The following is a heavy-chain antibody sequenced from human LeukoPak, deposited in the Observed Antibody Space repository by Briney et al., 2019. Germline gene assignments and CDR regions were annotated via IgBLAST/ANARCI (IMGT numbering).Heavy chain of an antibody. J-gene: IGHJ4*02. D-gene: IGHD6-13*01. V-gene: IGHV3-53*01. Sequence: GGSLRLSCAASGFTFSDYYMSWIRQAPGKGLEWVSIIYRGGETYYADSVKGRFTISRDNSKNTLHLQMSSLRAEDTAVYYCARALPGQLQFDYWGQGTLVTVSS. CDR1: GFTFSDYY. CDR2: IYRGGET. CDR3: ARALPGQLQFDY.